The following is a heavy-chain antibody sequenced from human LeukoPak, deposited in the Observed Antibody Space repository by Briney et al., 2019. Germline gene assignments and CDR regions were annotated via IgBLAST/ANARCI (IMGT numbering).Heavy chain of an antibody. CDR1: GYTFTSYD. Sequence: GASVKVSCKASGYTFTSYDINWVRQATGQGLEWMGWMNPNSGNTGYAQKFQGRVTMTRNTSISTAYMELSSLRSEDTAVYYCARGGGLRLLEWLSRDYYYGMDVWGQGTTVTVSS. D-gene: IGHD3-3*01. V-gene: IGHV1-8*01. CDR3: ARGGGLRLLEWLSRDYYYGMDV. CDR2: MNPNSGNT. J-gene: IGHJ6*02.